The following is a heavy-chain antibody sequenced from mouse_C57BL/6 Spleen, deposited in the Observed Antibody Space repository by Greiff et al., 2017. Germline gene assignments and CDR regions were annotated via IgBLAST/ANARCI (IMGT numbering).Heavy chain of an antibody. J-gene: IGHJ4*01. CDR2: INPGSGGT. CDR3: ASPGSSFFYAMDY. D-gene: IGHD1-1*01. Sequence: QVQLQQSGAELVRPGTSVKVSCKASGYAFTNYLLAWVKQRPGQGLEWIGVINPGSGGTNYNEKFKGKATLTADKSSSTAYMQLSSLTSEDSAVYFCASPGSSFFYAMDYWGQGTSVTVSS. V-gene: IGHV1-54*01. CDR1: GYAFTNYL.